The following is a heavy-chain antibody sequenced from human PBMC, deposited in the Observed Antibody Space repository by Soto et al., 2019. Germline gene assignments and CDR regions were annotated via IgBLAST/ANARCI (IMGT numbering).Heavy chain of an antibody. V-gene: IGHV1-69*13. J-gene: IGHJ6*02. Sequence: ASVKVSCKASGGTFSSYAISWVRQAPGQGLEWMGGIIPIFGTANYAQKFQGRVTITADESTSTAYMELSSLRSEDTAVYYCARDRITIFGVVISRPYYYGMDVWGQGTTVTVSS. D-gene: IGHD3-3*01. CDR2: IIPIFGTA. CDR1: GGTFSSYA. CDR3: ARDRITIFGVVISRPYYYGMDV.